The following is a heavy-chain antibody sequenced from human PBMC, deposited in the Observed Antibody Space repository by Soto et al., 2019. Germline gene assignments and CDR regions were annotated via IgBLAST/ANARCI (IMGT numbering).Heavy chain of an antibody. J-gene: IGHJ6*02. CDR1: GGTFSSYA. CDR3: ASPIPVVPAAMARGHYYGMDV. CDR2: IIPIFGTA. Sequence: QVQLVQSGAEVKKPGSSVKVSCKASGGTFSSYAISWVRQAPGQGLEWMGGIIPIFGTANYAQKFQGRVTITADESTSTAYMELSSLRSEDTAVYYCASPIPVVPAAMARGHYYGMDVWGQGTTVTVSS. V-gene: IGHV1-69*01. D-gene: IGHD2-2*01.